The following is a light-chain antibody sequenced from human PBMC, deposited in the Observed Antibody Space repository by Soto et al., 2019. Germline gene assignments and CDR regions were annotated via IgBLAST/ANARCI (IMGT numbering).Light chain of an antibody. CDR1: QSVRNN. CDR2: GAS. J-gene: IGKJ5*01. Sequence: IVMTQSPATPSLSFGERAPLSLRASQSVRNNLAWYQQKPGQAPSLLIYGASTRATGIPARFSGSGSGTEFTLTISSLQSEDFAVYFCHQYNNWPRTFGQGTRLEIK. V-gene: IGKV3-15*01. CDR3: HQYNNWPRT.